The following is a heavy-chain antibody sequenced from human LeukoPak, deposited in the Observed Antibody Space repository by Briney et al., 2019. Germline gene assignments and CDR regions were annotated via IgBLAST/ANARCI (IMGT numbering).Heavy chain of an antibody. CDR2: IHHSGST. J-gene: IGHJ3*02. Sequence: SQTLSLTCAVSGGSISSGGYSWSWIRQPPGKGLEWIGYIHHSGSTYYNPSLKSRVTISVDRSKNQFSLKLSSVTAADTAVYYCARDGIAAAGFDAFDIWGQGTMVTVSS. CDR3: ARDGIAAAGFDAFDI. V-gene: IGHV4-30-2*01. CDR1: GGSISSGGYS. D-gene: IGHD6-13*01.